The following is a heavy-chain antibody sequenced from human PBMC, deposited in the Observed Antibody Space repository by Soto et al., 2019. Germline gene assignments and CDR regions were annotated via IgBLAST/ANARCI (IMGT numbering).Heavy chain of an antibody. J-gene: IGHJ5*02. CDR1: GYTFTSYG. D-gene: IGHD2-2*01. CDR2: ISSYNGNT. Sequence: ASVKVSCKASGYTFTSYGISWVRQAPGQGLEWMGWISSYNGNTNYAQKVQGRVTLTTDTSTSTTYMELRSLRSDDTAVYYCARGPRYCSTTTCFSGVTWFDPWGQGTLVTVSS. CDR3: ARGPRYCSTTTCFSGVTWFDP. V-gene: IGHV1-18*04.